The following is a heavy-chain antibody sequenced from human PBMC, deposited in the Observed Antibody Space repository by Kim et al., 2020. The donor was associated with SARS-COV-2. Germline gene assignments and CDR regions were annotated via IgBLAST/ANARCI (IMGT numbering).Heavy chain of an antibody. Sequence: ASVKVSCKASGYTFTSYAMNWVRQAPGQGLEWMGWINTNTGNPTYAQGFTGRFVFSLDTSVSTAYLQISSLKAEDTAVYYCARVWITMVRGVIVYYYYGMDFWGQGTTVTVSS. J-gene: IGHJ6*02. CDR3: ARVWITMVRGVIVYYYYGMDF. CDR2: INTNTGNP. CDR1: GYTFTSYA. D-gene: IGHD3-10*01. V-gene: IGHV7-4-1*02.